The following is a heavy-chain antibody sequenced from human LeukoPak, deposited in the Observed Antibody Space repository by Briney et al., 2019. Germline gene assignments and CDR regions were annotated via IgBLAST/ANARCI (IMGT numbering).Heavy chain of an antibody. J-gene: IGHJ4*02. CDR1: GYTLTELS. CDR3: ATGQGYSSGWVFDY. Sequence: ASVKVSGKVSGYTLTELSMHWVRQAPGKGLEWMGGFDPEDGETIYAQKFQGRVTMTEDTSTDTAYMELSSLRSEDTAVYYCATGQGYSSGWVFDYWGQGALVTVSS. V-gene: IGHV1-24*01. D-gene: IGHD6-19*01. CDR2: FDPEDGET.